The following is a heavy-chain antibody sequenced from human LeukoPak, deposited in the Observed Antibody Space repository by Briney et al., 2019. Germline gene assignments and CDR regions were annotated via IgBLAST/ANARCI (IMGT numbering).Heavy chain of an antibody. CDR2: IKLDGSEK. D-gene: IGHD3-3*01. J-gene: IGHJ4*02. CDR1: GFTFGKYW. CDR3: ARDQYDTWSRRGNFDS. Sequence: GGSLRLSCVASGFTFGKYWMSWVRQAPGKGLEWVANIKLDGSEKNYVDSVKGRFTISRDNTKNSLYLQMNSLRVEDTAVFYCARDQYDTWSRRGNFDSWGQGTLVIVSS. V-gene: IGHV3-7*03.